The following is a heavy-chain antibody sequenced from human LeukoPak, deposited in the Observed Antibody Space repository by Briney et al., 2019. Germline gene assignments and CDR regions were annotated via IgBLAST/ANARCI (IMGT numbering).Heavy chain of an antibody. CDR1: GGSFSGYY. J-gene: IGHJ5*02. CDR2: INHSGST. Sequence: SETLSLTCAVYGGSFSGYYWSWIRQPPGKGLEWIGEINHSGSTNYNPSLKSRVTISVGTSKNQFSLKLSSVTAADTAVYYCARPTKLYCSSTSCSNWFDPWGQGTLVTVSS. D-gene: IGHD2-2*01. V-gene: IGHV4-34*01. CDR3: ARPTKLYCSSTSCSNWFDP.